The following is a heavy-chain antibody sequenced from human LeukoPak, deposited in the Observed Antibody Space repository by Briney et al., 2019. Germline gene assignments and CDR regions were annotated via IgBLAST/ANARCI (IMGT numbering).Heavy chain of an antibody. V-gene: IGHV4-4*07. Sequence: PSETLPLTCAVSGGSISIYYWNWVRQPAGKGLEWIGRIYSSGSTNYNPSLKSRVTMSVDTSKNQFSLKLSSVTAADTAVYYCARDPNRLDAFDVWGQGTMVTVSS. J-gene: IGHJ3*01. CDR3: ARDPNRLDAFDV. CDR1: GGSISIYY. D-gene: IGHD1/OR15-1a*01. CDR2: IYSSGST.